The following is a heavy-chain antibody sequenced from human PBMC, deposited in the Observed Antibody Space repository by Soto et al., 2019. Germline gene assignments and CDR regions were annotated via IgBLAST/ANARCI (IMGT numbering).Heavy chain of an antibody. J-gene: IGHJ6*03. V-gene: IGHV3-64*01. CDR3: ERRGYGSRWPNVYMDV. D-gene: IGHD6-13*01. Sequence: EAQLVESGGGLVQPGGSLRLSCAASGFTFSNYEMHWVRQAPGKGLEYVSGISNNGAHTDYAKSVKGRFTISRDNSENTLYLQMGSLSAEDMAFYYCERRGYGSRWPNVYMDVWGKGTTVTVSS. CDR2: ISNNGAHT. CDR1: GFTFSNYE.